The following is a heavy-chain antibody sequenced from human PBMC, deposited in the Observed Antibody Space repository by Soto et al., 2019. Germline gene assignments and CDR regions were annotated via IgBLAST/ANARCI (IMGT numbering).Heavy chain of an antibody. Sequence: EVQLVESGGDLVQPGGSLKLSCAASGFALSRYWMHWVRQAPGKGLVWVSRIDPDGNTINYADSVRGRVTISRDNAKNTLYLEMNSLRTEDTAIYYCSRDLSGRDDYWGQGTLVTVSS. CDR2: IDPDGNTI. CDR1: GFALSRYW. V-gene: IGHV3-74*01. J-gene: IGHJ4*02. D-gene: IGHD6-19*01. CDR3: SRDLSGRDDY.